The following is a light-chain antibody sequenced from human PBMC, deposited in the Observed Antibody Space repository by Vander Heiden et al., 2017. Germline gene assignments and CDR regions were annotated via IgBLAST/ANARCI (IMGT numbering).Light chain of an antibody. V-gene: IGKV1-39*01. CDR3: QQSFNSPWT. Sequence: DIQMTQSPFSLSASAGDRVTITCRASQSISSYLNWYRQKPGKAPELLIYAASSLLSGVPSRFSGSGSGTEFSLTISSLQPEDFATYYCQQSFNSPWTFGQGTTVNQT. CDR1: QSISSY. J-gene: IGKJ1*01. CDR2: AAS.